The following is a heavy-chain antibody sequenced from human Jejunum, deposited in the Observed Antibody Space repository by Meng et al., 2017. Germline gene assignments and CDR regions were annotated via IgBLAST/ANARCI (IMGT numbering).Heavy chain of an antibody. CDR1: GLTFTGHH. Sequence: QVQVDQSGAEVKNPGASVKVSCKAPGLTFTGHHMHWVRQVPGQGFEWMGRINSNSGGTNYAQKFKGRVTMTSDYMELSRLTSDDTAVYYCARVPYNYDNGGYYYRWGQGILVTVSS. V-gene: IGHV1-2*06. CDR3: ARVPYNYDNGGYYYR. D-gene: IGHD3-22*01. CDR2: INSNSGGT. J-gene: IGHJ4*02.